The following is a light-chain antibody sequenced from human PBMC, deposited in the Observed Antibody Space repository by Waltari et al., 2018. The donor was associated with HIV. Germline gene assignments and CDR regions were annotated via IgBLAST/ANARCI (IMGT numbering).Light chain of an antibody. J-gene: IGLJ2*01. V-gene: IGLV2-23*02. CDR2: DVN. CDR1: NAYIGSSDH. CDR3: CSYAGKGVVL. Sequence: QSAPTQPASLSGSPGPSVTISCIGPNAYIGSSDHVSWFHQFSRAAPRLLLYDVNKPPSSVSPRFSGAKANTTASLTISGFQSEGEGYYYCCSYAGKGVVLFGGGTKLTV.